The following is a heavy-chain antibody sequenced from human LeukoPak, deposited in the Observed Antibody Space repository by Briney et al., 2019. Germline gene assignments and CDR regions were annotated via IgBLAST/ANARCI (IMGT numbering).Heavy chain of an antibody. CDR1: GGSISSYY. CDR2: IYHSGST. Sequence: SETLSLTCTVSGGSISSYYWSWIRQPPGKGLEWIGYIYHSGSTNYNPSLKSRVTISVDTSKNQFSLKLSSVTAADTAVYYCARERTEGGGIDYWGQGTLVTVSS. J-gene: IGHJ4*02. D-gene: IGHD3-16*01. V-gene: IGHV4-59*12. CDR3: ARERTEGGGIDY.